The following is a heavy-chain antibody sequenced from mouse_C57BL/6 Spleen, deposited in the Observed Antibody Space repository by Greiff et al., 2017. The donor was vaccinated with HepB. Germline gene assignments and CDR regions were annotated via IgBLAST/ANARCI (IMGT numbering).Heavy chain of an antibody. Sequence: EVQGVESGEGLVKPGGSLKLSCAASGFTFSSYAMSWVRQTPEKRLEWVAYISSGGDYIYYADTVKGRFTISRDNARNTLYLQMSSLKSEDTAMYYCTREGGTYYSTSYYAMDYWGQGTSVTVSS. J-gene: IGHJ4*01. CDR3: TREGGTYYSTSYYAMDY. CDR2: ISSGGDYI. D-gene: IGHD2-5*01. CDR1: GFTFSSYA. V-gene: IGHV5-9-1*02.